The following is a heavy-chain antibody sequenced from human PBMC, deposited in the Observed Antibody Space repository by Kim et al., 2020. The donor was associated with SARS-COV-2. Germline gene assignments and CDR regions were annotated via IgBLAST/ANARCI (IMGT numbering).Heavy chain of an antibody. V-gene: IGHV3-21*01. Sequence: GGSLRLSCAASGFTFSSYSMNWVRQAPGKGLEWVSSISSSSSYIYYADSVKGRFTISRDNAKNSLYLQMNSLRAEDTAVYYCARDRITMVRGVGTTQIDYWGQGTLVTVSS. D-gene: IGHD3-10*01. CDR3: ARDRITMVRGVGTTQIDY. CDR2: ISSSSSYI. CDR1: GFTFSSYS. J-gene: IGHJ4*02.